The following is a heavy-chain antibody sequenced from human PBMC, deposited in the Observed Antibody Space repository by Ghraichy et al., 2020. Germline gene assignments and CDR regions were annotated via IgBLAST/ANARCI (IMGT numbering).Heavy chain of an antibody. J-gene: IGHJ4*02. D-gene: IGHD4-17*01. V-gene: IGHV3-23*01. CDR1: GFPFSDYP. CDR2: ISGSGGNT. CDR3: ARRNGDYDYLDY. Sequence: GESLNISCAASGFPFSDYPMNWVRQAPGKGLEWVSFISGSGGNTDHADSVKGRVTVSRDNSKRTLYLQMNSLRAEDTAIYYCARRNGDYDYLDYWGQGTRVTVSS.